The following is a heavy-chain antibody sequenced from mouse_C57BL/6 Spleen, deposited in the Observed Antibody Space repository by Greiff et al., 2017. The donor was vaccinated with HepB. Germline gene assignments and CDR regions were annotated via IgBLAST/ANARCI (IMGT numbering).Heavy chain of an antibody. Sequence: QVQLKQSGAELAKPGASVKLSCKASGYTFTSYWMHWVKQRPGQGLEWIGYINPSSGYTKYNQKFKDKATLTADKSSSTAYMQLSSLTYEDSAVYYCGRDYFCSSYFGFGRQGTTLTVSS. CDR1: GYTFTSYW. V-gene: IGHV1-7*01. D-gene: IGHD1-1*01. CDR3: GRDYFCSSYFGF. CDR2: INPSSGYT. J-gene: IGHJ2*01.